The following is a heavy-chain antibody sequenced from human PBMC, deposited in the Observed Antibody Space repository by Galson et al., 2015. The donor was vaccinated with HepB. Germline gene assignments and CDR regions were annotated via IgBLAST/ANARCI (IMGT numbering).Heavy chain of an antibody. CDR2: ISYDGSNK. CDR1: GFTLGSYA. J-gene: IGHJ6*02. D-gene: IGHD6-13*01. CDR3: ARDYASSWYFNHYYGMDV. V-gene: IGHV3-30*19. Sequence: SLRLSCAASGFTLGSYAMNWVRQAPGKGLEWVAVISYDGSNKYYADSVKGRFTISRDNSKNTLYLQMNSLRAEDTAVYYCARDYASSWYFNHYYGMDVWGQGTTVTVSS.